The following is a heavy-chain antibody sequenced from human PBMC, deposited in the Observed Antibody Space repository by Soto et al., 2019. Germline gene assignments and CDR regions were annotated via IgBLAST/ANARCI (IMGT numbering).Heavy chain of an antibody. V-gene: IGHV3-30*18. CDR3: AKDLASMVLGNWFDP. CDR1: GFTFSSYG. CDR2: ISYDGSNK. J-gene: IGHJ5*02. D-gene: IGHD3-10*01. Sequence: PGGSLRLSCAASGFTFSSYGMHWVRQAPGKGLEWVAVISYDGSNKYYADSVKGRFTISRDNSKNTLYLQMNSLRAEDTAVYYCAKDLASMVLGNWFDPWGQGTLVTVSS.